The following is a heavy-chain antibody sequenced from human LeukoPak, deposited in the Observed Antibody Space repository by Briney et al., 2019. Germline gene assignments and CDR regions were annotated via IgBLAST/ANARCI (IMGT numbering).Heavy chain of an antibody. V-gene: IGHV4-59*08. D-gene: IGHD3-9*01. Sequence: SETLSLTCTVSGGSISNYYWSWIRQPPGKGLEWIGCIYYSGSTNYNPSLKSRVTISMDTSKNQFSLNLSSVTAADTAVYYCARAEANWLSSSNWFDPWGQGTLVTVSS. J-gene: IGHJ5*02. CDR3: ARAEANWLSSSNWFDP. CDR1: GGSISNYY. CDR2: IYYSGST.